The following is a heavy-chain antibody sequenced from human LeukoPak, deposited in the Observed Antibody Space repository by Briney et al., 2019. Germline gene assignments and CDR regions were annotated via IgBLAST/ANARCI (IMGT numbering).Heavy chain of an antibody. CDR2: ISGSGGST. D-gene: IGHD4-17*01. CDR3: ARDPNGDYLGAFDF. V-gene: IGHV3-23*01. J-gene: IGHJ3*01. Sequence: GGSLRLSCAASGFAFSSYAMSWVRQAPGKGLEWVSAISGSGGSTYYADSVKGRFTISRDNSKNTLYLQMNSLRAEDTAVYYCARDPNGDYLGAFDFWGQGTLVTVSS. CDR1: GFAFSSYA.